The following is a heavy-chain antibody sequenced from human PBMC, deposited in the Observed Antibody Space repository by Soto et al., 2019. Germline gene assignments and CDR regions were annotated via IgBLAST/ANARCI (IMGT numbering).Heavy chain of an antibody. CDR1: GFTFSSSW. CDR2: MNSDESIT. V-gene: IGHV3-74*01. Sequence: GGSLRLSCAASGFTFSSSWMHWVRQAPGKGLVWVSRMNSDESITNYADSVKGRFTISGDNVKNTLYLEMNSLRAEDTAVYYCARAGQKRNDMDVWGQGTTVTVS. D-gene: IGHD3-10*01. J-gene: IGHJ6*02. CDR3: ARAGQKRNDMDV.